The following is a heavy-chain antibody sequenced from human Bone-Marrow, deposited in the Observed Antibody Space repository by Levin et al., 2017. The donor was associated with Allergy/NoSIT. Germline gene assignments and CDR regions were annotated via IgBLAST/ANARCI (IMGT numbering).Heavy chain of an antibody. V-gene: IGHV3-48*01. CDR2: ITSSSTTI. Sequence: PGGSLRLSCAASGFTFSSYTMTWVRQAPGKGLEWVSDITSSSTTIYYADSVKGRFTISRDNAKNSLFLQMNSLRAEDTAVYYCARDRDYYGSGSFFDIWGQGTMVTVSS. CDR3: ARDRDYYGSGSFFDI. D-gene: IGHD3-10*01. CDR1: GFTFSSYT. J-gene: IGHJ3*02.